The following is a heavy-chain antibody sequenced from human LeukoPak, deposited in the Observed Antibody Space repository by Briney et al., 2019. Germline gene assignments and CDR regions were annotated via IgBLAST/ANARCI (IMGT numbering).Heavy chain of an antibody. J-gene: IGHJ4*02. Sequence: PGGSLRLSCAASGFTFSSYRMHSVRQAPGKGLEWVAVLWCDGSIKYYADSVKGRFTIPRDNSKNTRNLQMNILRPEDTAVYYCAKSAGGNLNYFDYWGQGTLVTVSS. V-gene: IGHV3-33*06. CDR3: AKSAGGNLNYFDY. CDR1: GFTFSSYR. CDR2: LWCDGSIK. D-gene: IGHD6-13*01.